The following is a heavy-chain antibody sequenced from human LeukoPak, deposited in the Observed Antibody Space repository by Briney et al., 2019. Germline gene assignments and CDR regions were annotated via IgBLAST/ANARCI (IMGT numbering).Heavy chain of an antibody. J-gene: IGHJ4*02. Sequence: SVKVSCKASGGTFSSYAISWVRQAPGQGLEWMGGIVPIFGTADYAQKFQGRVTITADESTSTAYMELSSLRSEDTAVYYCARDHPNSSGYSFDYWGQGTLVTVSS. D-gene: IGHD3-22*01. V-gene: IGHV1-69*13. CDR2: IVPIFGTA. CDR1: GGTFSSYA. CDR3: ARDHPNSSGYSFDY.